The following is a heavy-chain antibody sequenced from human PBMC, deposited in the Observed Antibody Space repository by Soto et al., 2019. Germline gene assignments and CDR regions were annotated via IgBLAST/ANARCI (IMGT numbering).Heavy chain of an antibody. CDR1: EPFFRGYA. J-gene: IGHJ4*02. Sequence: QVQMVESGGGVVQPGGSLGFSLAGSEPFFRGYAWHWFRQAPARGLEGWAIIRFDGSNIHYADYVMGRFTISRDNSKNMLYLEMNNLRVEDTAVYYCARDGVGVTTFWGFLDYWGQGTLVTVSA. D-gene: IGHD3-10*02. V-gene: IGHV3-33*01. CDR3: ARDGVGVTTFWGFLDY. CDR2: IRFDGSNI.